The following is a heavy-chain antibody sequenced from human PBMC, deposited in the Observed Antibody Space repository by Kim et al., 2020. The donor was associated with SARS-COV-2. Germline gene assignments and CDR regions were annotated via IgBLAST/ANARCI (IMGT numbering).Heavy chain of an antibody. CDR3: AHMIVGATTDY. V-gene: IGHV2-5*01. J-gene: IGHJ4*02. CDR2: K. Sequence: KRYSPSLTSRLTITKDTSKNQVVLRMTNMDPVDTATYYCAHMIVGATTDYWGQGTLVTVSS. D-gene: IGHD1-26*01.